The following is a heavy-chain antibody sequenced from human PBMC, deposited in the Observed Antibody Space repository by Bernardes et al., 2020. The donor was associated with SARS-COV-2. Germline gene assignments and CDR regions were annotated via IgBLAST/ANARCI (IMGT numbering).Heavy chain of an antibody. J-gene: IGHJ2*01. CDR2: INDSGST. D-gene: IGHD2-15*01. CDR3: ARGSAAVVSHFMLLFANWYFDL. CDR1: SGSFSGYY. V-gene: IGHV4-34*01. Sequence: ETLSLTCAVYSGSFSGYYWSWIRQTPGKGLEWIGEINDSGSTKYNPALKSRVTISVDPSKNQFSLKLNSVTAADTAVYYCARGSAAVVSHFMLLFANWYFDLWGRGTLVTVSS.